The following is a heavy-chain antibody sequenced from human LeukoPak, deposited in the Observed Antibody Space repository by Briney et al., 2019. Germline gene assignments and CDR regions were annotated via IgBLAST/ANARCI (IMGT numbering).Heavy chain of an antibody. CDR1: GFTFSSYA. CDR3: AKGYYDYVWGSYYFDY. V-gene: IGHV3-23*01. J-gene: IGHJ4*02. D-gene: IGHD3-16*01. CDR2: ISGSGGST. Sequence: GGSLRLSCAASGFTFSSYAMSWVRQAPGKGLEWVSAISGSGGSTYYADSVKGRFTFSRANSRDTLYLQMNSLRAEDTAVYYCAKGYYDYVWGSYYFDYWGKGPLVTVSS.